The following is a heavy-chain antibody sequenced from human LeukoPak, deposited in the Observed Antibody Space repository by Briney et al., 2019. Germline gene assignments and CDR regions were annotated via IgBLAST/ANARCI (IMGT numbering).Heavy chain of an antibody. Sequence: PGGSLRLPCAASGFTFSSYWMHWVRQAPGQGLVWVSRISTDGRTTTYADSVKGRFTISRDNSKNTLYLQMNSLRTEDTAVYYCVDYGEHWGQGILVTVSS. CDR2: ISTDGRTT. V-gene: IGHV3-74*01. CDR1: GFTFSSYW. D-gene: IGHD4-17*01. J-gene: IGHJ1*01. CDR3: VDYGEH.